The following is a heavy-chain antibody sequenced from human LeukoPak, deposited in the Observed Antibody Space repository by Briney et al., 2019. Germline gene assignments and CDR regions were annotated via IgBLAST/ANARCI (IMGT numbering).Heavy chain of an antibody. CDR2: IRRRGQSYTT. D-gene: IGHD3-16*01. J-gene: IGHJ3*01. V-gene: IGHV3-72*01. Sequence: GGSLRLSCAASGFAFSDYILDWVRQAPGKGLEWVGRIRRRGQSYTTEYAASVEGRFTISREDSKNSMYLHMNSPKAEDTAVYYCCRDGGVRDKTAFDVWGRGTMVTVSS. CDR3: CRDGGVRDKTAFDV. CDR1: GFAFSDYI.